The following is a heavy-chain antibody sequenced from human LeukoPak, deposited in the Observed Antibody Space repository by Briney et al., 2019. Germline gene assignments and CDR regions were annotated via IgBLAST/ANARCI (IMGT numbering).Heavy chain of an antibody. V-gene: IGHV3-23*01. D-gene: IGHD6-19*01. J-gene: IGHJ4*02. CDR3: ATSRQWLVRYFDY. Sequence: GGSLRLSCAASGFTFSSYAMSWVRQAPGKGLEWVSTISGSGGSTYYADSVKGRFTISRDNSKNTLYLQMKSLRAEDTAVYYCATSRQWLVRYFDYWGQGTLATVSS. CDR2: ISGSGGST. CDR1: GFTFSSYA.